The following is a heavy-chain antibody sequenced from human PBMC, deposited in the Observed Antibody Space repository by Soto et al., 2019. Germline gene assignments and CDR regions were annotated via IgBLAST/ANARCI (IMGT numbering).Heavy chain of an antibody. J-gene: IGHJ4*02. CDR3: ERGEYSGYAR. D-gene: IGHD5-12*01. Sequence: QVQLQQWGAGLLKPSETLSLTCAVYGGSFSGYYWSWIRQPPGKGLEWIGEINHSGSTNYNPSHNSRVTISVDTSKNQFSLKLSSVTAADTAFYYYERGEYSGYARWGQGTVDTGSS. CDR2: INHSGST. V-gene: IGHV4-34*01. CDR1: GGSFSGYY.